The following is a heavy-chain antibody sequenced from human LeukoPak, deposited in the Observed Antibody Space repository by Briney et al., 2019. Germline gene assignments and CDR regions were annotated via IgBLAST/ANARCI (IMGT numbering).Heavy chain of an antibody. Sequence: ASVKVPCKASGYTFTHYYMHWVRQAPGQGLEWMGIINPSGGSTSYAQKFQGRVTMTRDTSTSTVYMELSSLRSEDTAVYYCAREGFSSDRCFYYFDYWGQGTQVTVSS. CDR2: INPSGGST. D-gene: IGHD3-22*01. V-gene: IGHV1-46*01. CDR3: AREGFSSDRCFYYFDY. J-gene: IGHJ4*02. CDR1: GYTFTHYY.